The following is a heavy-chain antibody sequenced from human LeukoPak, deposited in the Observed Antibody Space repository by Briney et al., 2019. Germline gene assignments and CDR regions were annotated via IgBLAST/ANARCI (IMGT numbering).Heavy chain of an antibody. Sequence: GGSLRLSCAASAFTFSDYYMSWIRQAPGKGLEWVSYISSSGSTIYYADSVKGRFTISRDNAKNSLYLQMNSLRAEDTAVYYCARDKEQWLAPDAFDIWGQGTMVTVSS. J-gene: IGHJ3*02. D-gene: IGHD6-19*01. CDR1: AFTFSDYY. CDR2: ISSSGSTI. CDR3: ARDKEQWLAPDAFDI. V-gene: IGHV3-11*01.